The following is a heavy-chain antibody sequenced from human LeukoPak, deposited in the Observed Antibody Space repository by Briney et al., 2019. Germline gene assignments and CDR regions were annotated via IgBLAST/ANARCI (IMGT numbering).Heavy chain of an antibody. J-gene: IGHJ5*02. CDR3: ARGGEGNWFDP. V-gene: IGHV4-4*07. Sequence: SETLSLTCTVSSGSLSSYYWSWIRQPAGEGLEWIGRIYTSVSTNYNPSLTSRVTMSVDTSKNQFSLKLSSVTAADTAVYYCARGGEGNWFDPWGQGTLVTVSS. CDR1: SGSLSSYY. D-gene: IGHD2-21*01. CDR2: IYTSVST.